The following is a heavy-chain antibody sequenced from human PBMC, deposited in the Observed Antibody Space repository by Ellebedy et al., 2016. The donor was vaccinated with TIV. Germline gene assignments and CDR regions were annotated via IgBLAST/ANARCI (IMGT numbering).Heavy chain of an antibody. Sequence: GESLKISCAASGFTFRDYTMNWVRQAPGKGLEWVSYIDIGATTIYYADSVKGRFTISRDNAKNSLFLQMNSLRADDTAVYYCAIGPPLFDPWGQGTLVTVSS. CDR2: IDIGATTI. J-gene: IGHJ5*02. CDR1: GFTFRDYT. V-gene: IGHV3-48*04. CDR3: AIGPPLFDP.